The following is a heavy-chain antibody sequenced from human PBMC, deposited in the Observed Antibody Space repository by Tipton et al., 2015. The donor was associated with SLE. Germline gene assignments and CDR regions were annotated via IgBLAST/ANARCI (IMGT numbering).Heavy chain of an antibody. CDR1: GFTFSSHW. Sequence: GSLRLSCAASGFTFSSHWMCWVRQAPGKGLVWVSRISRDESNTYYADSVEGRFTITRDNAKNTLYLQMHSLRVDDTAVYYCGRGVYSEGSVGMDVWGQGTTVTVSS. D-gene: IGHD3-22*01. CDR2: ISRDESNT. CDR3: GRGVYSEGSVGMDV. V-gene: IGHV3-74*01. J-gene: IGHJ6*02.